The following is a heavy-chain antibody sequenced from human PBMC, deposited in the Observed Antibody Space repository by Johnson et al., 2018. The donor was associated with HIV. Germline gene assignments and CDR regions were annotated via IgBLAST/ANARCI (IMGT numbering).Heavy chain of an antibody. CDR1: GFTFSSYW. D-gene: IGHD4-23*01. CDR3: AREQYGGNSNAGDGFDI. V-gene: IGHV3-7*01. Sequence: VQLVESGGGLVQPGGSLRLSCAASGFTFSSYWMSWVRQAPGKGLEWVANIKQDGSEKYDVDSVKGRVPIARDNAKNSLYLQMNSLRAEDTAVYYCAREQYGGNSNAGDGFDIWGQGTMVTVSS. CDR2: IKQDGSEK. J-gene: IGHJ3*02.